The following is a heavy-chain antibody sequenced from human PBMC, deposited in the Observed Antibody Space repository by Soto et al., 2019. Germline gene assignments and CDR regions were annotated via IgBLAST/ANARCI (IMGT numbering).Heavy chain of an antibody. Sequence: GGSLSLSGAASGFAFRTYAMNWVRRAPGKGLEGISAISGRGSFTHYADSVRGRFTISRDNSQNQLYLQMNNLRGDDTAMYYCAKIPTGSGSSKFDYWGQGIQVTVSS. V-gene: IGHV3-23*01. J-gene: IGHJ4*02. CDR1: GFAFRTYA. CDR3: AKIPTGSGSSKFDY. D-gene: IGHD3-10*01. CDR2: ISGRGSFT.